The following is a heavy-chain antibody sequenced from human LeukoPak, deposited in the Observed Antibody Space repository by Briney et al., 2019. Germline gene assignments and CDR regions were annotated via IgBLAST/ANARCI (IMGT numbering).Heavy chain of an antibody. CDR3: ARGLPYSSSWSYYGMDV. CDR1: GYTFTSYG. J-gene: IGHJ6*04. D-gene: IGHD6-13*01. V-gene: IGHV1-18*04. Sequence: ASVKVSCKASGYTFTSYGISWVRQAPGQGLEWMGWISAYNGNTNYAQKLQGRVTMTTDTSTSTAYMELRSLRSDDTAVYYCARGLPYSSSWSYYGMDVWGKGTTVTVSS. CDR2: ISAYNGNT.